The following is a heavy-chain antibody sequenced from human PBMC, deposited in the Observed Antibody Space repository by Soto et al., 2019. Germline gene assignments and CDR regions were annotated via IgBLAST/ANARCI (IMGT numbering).Heavy chain of an antibody. CDR2: IYPGDSDT. D-gene: IGHD6-13*01. CDR1: GYTFTNSG. Sequence: ASVKVSCKASGYTFTNSGIGWVRQMPGKGLEWMGIIYPGDSDTRYSPSFQGQVTISADKSISTAYLQWSSLKASDTAMYYCTRTSAAGKNYYKGVDVWGQGTTVTVSS. CDR3: TRTSAAGKNYYKGVDV. J-gene: IGHJ6*02. V-gene: IGHV5-51*01.